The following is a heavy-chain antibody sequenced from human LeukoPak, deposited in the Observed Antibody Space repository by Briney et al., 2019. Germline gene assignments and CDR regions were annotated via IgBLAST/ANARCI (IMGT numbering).Heavy chain of an antibody. CDR1: GFTFGSYG. Sequence: GGSLRLSCAASGFTFGSYGMHWVRQAPGKGLEWVAVIWYDGSNKYHADSVKGRFTISRDNPKNTLYLQMNSLRAEDTAVYYCARVGDYDYYYYGMDVWGQGTTVTVSS. V-gene: IGHV3-33*01. CDR2: IWYDGSNK. J-gene: IGHJ6*02. CDR3: ARVGDYDYYYYGMDV. D-gene: IGHD4-17*01.